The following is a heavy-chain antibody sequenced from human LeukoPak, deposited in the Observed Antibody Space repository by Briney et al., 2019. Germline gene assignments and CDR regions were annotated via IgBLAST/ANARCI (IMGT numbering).Heavy chain of an antibody. J-gene: IGHJ4*02. V-gene: IGHV1-2*02. D-gene: IGHD3-3*01. CDR3: ARDQPPYDFWSGYPPYYFDY. CDR1: GYTFTGYY. CDR2: LNPNTGDT. Sequence: ASVKVSCKASGYTFTGYYMHWVRQAPGQGLEWMGWLNPNTGDTNYAQKFQGRVTMTRDTSISTAYMELSRLRSDDTAVYYCARDQPPYDFWSGYPPYYFDYWGQGTLVTVSS.